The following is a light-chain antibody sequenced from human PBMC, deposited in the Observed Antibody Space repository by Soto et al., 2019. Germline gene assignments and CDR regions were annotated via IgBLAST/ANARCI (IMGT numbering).Light chain of an antibody. Sequence: DIQLTQSPSFLSASGGDRVTITCRASQGISSYLAWYQQKPGKAPKLLIYAASTLQSGVRSRFSGSGSGTEFTLTISSLQPEDFATHYCQQLNSYPTFGGGTKVEIK. CDR1: QGISSY. CDR3: QQLNSYPT. CDR2: AAS. V-gene: IGKV1-9*01. J-gene: IGKJ4*01.